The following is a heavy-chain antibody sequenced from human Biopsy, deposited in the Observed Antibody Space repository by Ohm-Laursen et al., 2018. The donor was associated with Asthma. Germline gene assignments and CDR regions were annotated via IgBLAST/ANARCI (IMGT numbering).Heavy chain of an antibody. V-gene: IGHV1-69*13. D-gene: IGHD2-2*01. CDR1: GDTFNTYV. J-gene: IGHJ4*02. CDR2: INSVFGTT. CDR3: ARKAGSCISRTCYSLDF. Sequence: GASVKVSCKTFGDTFNTYVIRWVRQAPGQGLEWMGGINSVFGTTTYPQKFQDRVTITADESTSTVYMELSSLRSEDTAVYYCARKAGSCISRTCYSLDFWGRGTLVTVSS.